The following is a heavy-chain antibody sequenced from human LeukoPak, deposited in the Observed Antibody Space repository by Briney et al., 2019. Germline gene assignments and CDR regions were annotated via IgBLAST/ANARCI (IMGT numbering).Heavy chain of an antibody. J-gene: IGHJ5*02. D-gene: IGHD2-2*01. CDR3: ARGVGYCSSTSCYWWFDP. V-gene: IGHV3-74*01. Sequence: GGSLRLSCAASGFTFSSYWMHWVRQAPGKGLVWVSRINSDGSSTSYADSVKGRFTISRDNAKNALYLQMNSLRAEDTAVYYCARGVGYCSSTSCYWWFDPRGQGTLVTVSS. CDR1: GFTFSSYW. CDR2: INSDGSST.